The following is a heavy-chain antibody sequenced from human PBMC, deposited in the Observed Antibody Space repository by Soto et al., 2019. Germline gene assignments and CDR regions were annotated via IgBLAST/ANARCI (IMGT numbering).Heavy chain of an antibody. D-gene: IGHD2-2*01. CDR2: ISPYSGNT. CDR1: GYTFTRFG. V-gene: IGHV1-18*04. Sequence: ASVKVSCKTAGYTFTRFGINWLRQAPGQGLEWMGWISPYSGNTKYSQRFQGRVTITSDKSTSTVYMDLSGLRSDDTAKYYCAKTHTSSSGRFGPWGQGTLVTVSS. J-gene: IGHJ5*02. CDR3: AKTHTSSSGRFGP.